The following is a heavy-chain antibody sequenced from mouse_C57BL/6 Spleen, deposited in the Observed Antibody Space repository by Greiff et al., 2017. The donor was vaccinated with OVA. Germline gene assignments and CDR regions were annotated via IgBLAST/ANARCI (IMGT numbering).Heavy chain of an antibody. CDR1: GYTFTSYW. Sequence: VQLQQPGAELVKPGASVKLSCKASGYTFTSYWMHWVKQRPGQGLEWIGMIHPNSGSTNYNEKFKSKATLTVDKSSSTAYMQLSSLTSEDSAVYYCARSTMVPWYFDVWGTGTTVTVSS. CDR3: ARSTMVPWYFDV. V-gene: IGHV1-64*01. CDR2: IHPNSGST. D-gene: IGHD2-1*01. J-gene: IGHJ1*03.